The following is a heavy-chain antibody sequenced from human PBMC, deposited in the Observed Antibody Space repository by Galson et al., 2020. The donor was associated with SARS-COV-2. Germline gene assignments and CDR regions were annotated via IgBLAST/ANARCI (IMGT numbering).Heavy chain of an antibody. Sequence: GGSLRLSCAASGFTFSSYGMHWVRQAPGKGLEWVAVIWYDGSNKYYADSVKGRFTISRDNSKNTLYLQMNSLRAEDTAVYYCARAGNQLWFGELLPIDYWGQGTLVTVSS. CDR1: GFTFSSYG. CDR3: ARAGNQLWFGELLPIDY. J-gene: IGHJ4*02. V-gene: IGHV3-33*01. CDR2: IWYDGSNK. D-gene: IGHD3-10*01.